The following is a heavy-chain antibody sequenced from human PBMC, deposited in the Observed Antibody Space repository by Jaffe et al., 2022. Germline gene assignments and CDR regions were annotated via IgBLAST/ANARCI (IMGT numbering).Heavy chain of an antibody. CDR1: GGSISSSSYY. CDR2: IYYSGST. CDR3: ARQDYCSSTSCYLGYFDY. V-gene: IGHV4-39*01. J-gene: IGHJ4*02. Sequence: QLQLQESGPGLVKPSETLSLTCTVSGGSISSSSYYWGWIRQPPGKGLEWIGSIYYSGSTYYNPSLKSRVTISVDTSKNQFSLKLSSVTAADTAVYYCARQDYCSSTSCYLGYFDYWGQGTLVTVSS. D-gene: IGHD2-2*01.